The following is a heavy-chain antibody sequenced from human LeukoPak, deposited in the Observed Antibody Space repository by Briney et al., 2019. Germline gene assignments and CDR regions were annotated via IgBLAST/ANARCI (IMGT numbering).Heavy chain of an antibody. V-gene: IGHV1-46*01. D-gene: IGHD3-22*01. Sequence: ASVKVSCKASGYTFTSYYMHWVRQAPGQGLEWMGLINPTGGSTSYAQQFQGRISMTRDTSTNTVYMELSSLRSEDTAVYYCARTYNYDRSGYFDFWGQGTLVTVSS. CDR3: ARTYNYDRSGYFDF. CDR1: GYTFTSYY. CDR2: INPTGGST. J-gene: IGHJ4*02.